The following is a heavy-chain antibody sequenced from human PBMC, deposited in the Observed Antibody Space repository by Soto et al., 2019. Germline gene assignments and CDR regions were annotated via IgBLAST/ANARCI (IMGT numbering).Heavy chain of an antibody. Sequence: SETLSLTCTVSGGSISSGDYYWSWIRQPPGKGLEWIGYIYYSGSTYYNPSLKSRVTISVDTSKNQFSLKLSSVTAADTAVYYCARGRDFYFDYWGQGTLVTAPQ. V-gene: IGHV4-30-4*01. J-gene: IGHJ4*02. CDR1: GGSISSGDYY. CDR2: IYYSGST. CDR3: ARGRDFYFDY.